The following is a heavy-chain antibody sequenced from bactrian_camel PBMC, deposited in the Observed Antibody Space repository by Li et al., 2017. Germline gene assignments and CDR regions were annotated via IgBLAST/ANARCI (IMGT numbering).Heavy chain of an antibody. CDR1: GYTFNTYS. CDR2: IDSDGAA. V-gene: IGHV3S26*01. J-gene: IGHJ4*01. Sequence: HVQLVESGGGSALAGGSVRLSCAASGYTFNTYSWFRQGPGKEREWVAAIDSDGAASYADSVKGRFTVSRDNANNTINLMMNSLKPEDTAMYYCAVQRLHPGVRWKVIGDYPHWGQGTQV. CDR3: AVQRLHPGVRWKVIGDYPH. D-gene: IGHD4*01.